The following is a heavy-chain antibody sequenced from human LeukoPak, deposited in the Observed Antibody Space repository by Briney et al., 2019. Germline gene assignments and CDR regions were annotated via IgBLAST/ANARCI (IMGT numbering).Heavy chain of an antibody. J-gene: IGHJ5*02. CDR1: AYTFNNYL. CDR3: ARDLGLRGVTNWFDP. Sequence: GASVKVSCKAFAYTFNNYLIHWVRQAPGQGLEWKGIIDPSGGSTDYAQKFQGRVTMTRDTSTSTVYMELSSLRSEDTAVYFCARDLGLRGVTNWFDPWGHGTLVTVSS. V-gene: IGHV1-46*02. CDR2: IDPSGGST. D-gene: IGHD3-10*01.